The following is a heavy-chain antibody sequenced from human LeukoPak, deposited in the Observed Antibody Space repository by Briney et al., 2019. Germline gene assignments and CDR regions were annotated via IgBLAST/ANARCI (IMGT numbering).Heavy chain of an antibody. CDR3: ASTTTSGWYDSSAFDI. CDR2: INHSGST. CDR1: GGSFSGYY. Sequence: PSETLSLTCAVYGGSFSGYYWGWIRQPPGKGLEWIGVINHSGSTNYNPSLKSRVTISVDTSKNQFSLKLSSVTAADTAVYYCASTTTSGWYDSSAFDIWGQGTMVTVSS. J-gene: IGHJ3*02. V-gene: IGHV4-34*01. D-gene: IGHD6-19*01.